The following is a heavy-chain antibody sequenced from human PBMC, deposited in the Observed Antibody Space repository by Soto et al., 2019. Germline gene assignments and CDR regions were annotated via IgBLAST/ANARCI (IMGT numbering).Heavy chain of an antibody. Sequence: EVQVLESGGGLVQPGGSLRLSCAASGFPFSSYVMYWVRQAPGKGLEWISAISPSGDNTYYADSVKGRFAISRDNSKNTRHLLMNSLRADDTAVYYCARLGVRIATAGTDYWGQGTLVTVSS. CDR3: ARLGVRIATAGTDY. D-gene: IGHD6-13*01. J-gene: IGHJ4*02. V-gene: IGHV3-23*01. CDR2: ISPSGDNT. CDR1: GFPFSSYV.